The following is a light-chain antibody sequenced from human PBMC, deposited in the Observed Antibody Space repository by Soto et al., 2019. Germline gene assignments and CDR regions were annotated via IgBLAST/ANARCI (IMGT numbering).Light chain of an antibody. CDR2: EES. CDR3: QQVKTYPRT. J-gene: IGKJ4*01. CDR1: QAVPNN. V-gene: IGKV1-9*01. Sequence: DIHLTQSPSFLSASVGDRVTITCRPSQAVPNNMAWYQQKPGKPPKLLIYEESTLHSGVPSRFSGRKSGTKFTLTIDSLQSEDFATYYCQQVKTYPRTFGGGTKVEIK.